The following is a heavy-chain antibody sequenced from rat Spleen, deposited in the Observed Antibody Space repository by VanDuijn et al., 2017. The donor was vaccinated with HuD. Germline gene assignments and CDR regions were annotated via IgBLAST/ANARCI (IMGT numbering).Heavy chain of an antibody. D-gene: IGHD1-11*01. V-gene: IGHV5-25*01. CDR3: ARRHYGYTDYFDY. CDR2: ISPIGGTT. Sequence: EVQLVESGGGLVQPGRSLKLSCAASGFTFSNYDMAWVRQAPTKGLEWVASISPIGGTTYYRDSVKGRFTVSINHAKTTLYLQMDSLGSEDTATYYCARRHYGYTDYFDYWGQGVMVTVSS. J-gene: IGHJ2*01. CDR1: GFTFSNYD.